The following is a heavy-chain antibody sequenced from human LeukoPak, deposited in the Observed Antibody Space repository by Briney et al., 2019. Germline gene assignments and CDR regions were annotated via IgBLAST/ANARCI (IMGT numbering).Heavy chain of an antibody. CDR1: GFTFSTYS. D-gene: IGHD3-22*01. CDR2: ISRISRYI. V-gene: IGHV3-21*06. CDR3: ARDLGQYYDTSDNWFDP. J-gene: IGHJ5*02. Sequence: GGSLRLSCAASGFTFSTYSMNWVRQAPGKGLEWVSSISRISRYIYYADSMRGRFTISRDNAKNSLYLQMNSLKPEDTAVYYCARDLGQYYDTSDNWFDPWGQGTLVTVSS.